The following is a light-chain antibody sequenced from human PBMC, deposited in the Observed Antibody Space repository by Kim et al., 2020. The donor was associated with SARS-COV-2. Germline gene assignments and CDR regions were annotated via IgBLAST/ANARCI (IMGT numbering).Light chain of an antibody. Sequence: ASTGDRVTLTCRASQDVYTYFACDQQKPGQAPKLLIYTTSTLQRGVPSRFSGGGSGTDFTLTISNLQSEDFATYYCQQYSDYPYTFGQGTKLEI. CDR3: QQYSDYPYT. CDR2: TTS. V-gene: IGKV1-8*01. J-gene: IGKJ2*01. CDR1: QDVYTY.